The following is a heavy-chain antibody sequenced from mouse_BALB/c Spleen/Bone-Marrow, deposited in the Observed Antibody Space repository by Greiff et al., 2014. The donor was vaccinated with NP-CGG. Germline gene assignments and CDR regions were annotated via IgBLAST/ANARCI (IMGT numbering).Heavy chain of an antibody. J-gene: IGHJ4*01. Sequence: QVQLQQSGAELVRPGASVKLSCKTSGYIFTSYWIHWVQQRSGQGLEWIARIYPGTGSSYYNEKFKGKATLTADKSSSTAYMQLNSVKSEDAAVYCGARTSNPCMDYWGQGTSVTVSS. D-gene: IGHD2-5*01. CDR3: ARTSNPCMDY. CDR1: GYIFTSYW. V-gene: IGHV1S132*01. CDR2: IYPGTGSS.